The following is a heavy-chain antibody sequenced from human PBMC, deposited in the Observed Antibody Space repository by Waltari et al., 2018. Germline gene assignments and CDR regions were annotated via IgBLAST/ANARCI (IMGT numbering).Heavy chain of an antibody. CDR2: IYTSGST. Sequence: QVQLQESGPGLVKPSQTLSLTCTASGGSISSGSYYWTWIGQPAGKGLEWIGRIYTSGSTNYNPSLKSRVTISVDTSKNQFSLKLSSVTAADTAVYYCARSHAAGTDGFDYWGQGTLVTVSS. V-gene: IGHV4-61*02. CDR3: ARSHAAGTDGFDY. D-gene: IGHD6-13*01. CDR1: GGSISSGSYY. J-gene: IGHJ4*02.